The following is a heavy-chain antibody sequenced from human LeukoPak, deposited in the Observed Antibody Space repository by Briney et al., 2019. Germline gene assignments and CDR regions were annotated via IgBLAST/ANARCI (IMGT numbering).Heavy chain of an antibody. V-gene: IGHV1-2*02. CDR3: ARGLGGSYVSAHFDY. CDR1: GYTFTGYY. Sequence: ASVKVSCKASGYTFTGYYMHWVRQAPGQGLEWMGWINPNSGGTNYAQKFQGRVTMTRDTSISTAYMELSSLRSEDTAVYYCARGLGGSYVSAHFDYWGQGTLVTVSS. J-gene: IGHJ4*02. D-gene: IGHD1-26*01. CDR2: INPNSGGT.